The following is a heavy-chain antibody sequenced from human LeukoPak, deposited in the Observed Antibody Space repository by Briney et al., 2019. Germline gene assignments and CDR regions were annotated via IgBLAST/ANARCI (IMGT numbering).Heavy chain of an antibody. CDR2: IYYSGST. Sequence: SETLSLTCTVSGVSISSYYWSWIRQPPGKGLEWIGYIYYSGSTNYNPSLKSRVTISVDTSKNQFSLKLSSVTAADTAVYYCARRRIAARFDPWGQGTLVTVSS. D-gene: IGHD6-6*01. V-gene: IGHV4-59*08. J-gene: IGHJ5*02. CDR3: ARRRIAARFDP. CDR1: GVSISSYY.